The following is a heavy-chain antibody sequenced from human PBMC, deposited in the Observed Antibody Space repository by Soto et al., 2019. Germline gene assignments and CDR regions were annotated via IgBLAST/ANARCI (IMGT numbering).Heavy chain of an antibody. CDR3: AHMPARRLTMTDY. D-gene: IGHD3-22*01. J-gene: IGHJ4*02. CDR2: ISGSGANT. V-gene: IGHV3-23*01. Sequence: EVQLLESGGGLVQPGGSLRLSCAASGFRFSDYDMTWVRQAPGKGLEWVSTISGSGANTYYADSVRGRFTISRDNSESTLDREMGGLSADDTAVFYCAHMPARRLTMTDYWGQGTPVTVSS. CDR1: GFRFSDYD.